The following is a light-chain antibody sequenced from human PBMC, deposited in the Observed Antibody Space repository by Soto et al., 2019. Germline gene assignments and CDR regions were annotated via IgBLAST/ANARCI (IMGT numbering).Light chain of an antibody. CDR1: QGFXAY. V-gene: IGKV3-11*01. J-gene: IGKJ5*01. CDR3: HYRSNWATGT. CDR2: AQS. Sequence: IALTQSPAALPLSPGERASLSCRASQGFXAYFVCNQTKPGQAPRRLSXAQSNRATGIPARFIGSGSGKDFTLIISSREPEDFVVYNCHYRSNWATGTFGQGTRLEI.